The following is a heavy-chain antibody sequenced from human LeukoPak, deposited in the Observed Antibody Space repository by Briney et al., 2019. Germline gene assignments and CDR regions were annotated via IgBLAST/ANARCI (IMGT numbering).Heavy chain of an antibody. D-gene: IGHD3-10*01. J-gene: IGHJ4*02. Sequence: GASVKVSCKASGYTLTSYYMHWVRQAPGQGLEWMGIINPSGGSTSYAQKFQGRVTMTRDTSTSTVYMELSSLRSDDTAVYYCARDLEPVRGVIITIGRWLQSCDYWGQGTLVTVSS. V-gene: IGHV1-46*01. CDR1: GYTLTSYY. CDR3: ARDLEPVRGVIITIGRWLQSCDY. CDR2: INPSGGST.